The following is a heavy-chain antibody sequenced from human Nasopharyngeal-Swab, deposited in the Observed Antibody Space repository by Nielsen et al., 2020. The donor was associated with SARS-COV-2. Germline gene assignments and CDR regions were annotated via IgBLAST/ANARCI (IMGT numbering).Heavy chain of an antibody. CDR2: ISGSGDTT. D-gene: IGHD2-21*01. V-gene: IGHV3-23*01. J-gene: IGHJ6*02. CDR1: GFTFSSYA. CDR3: AKAPYLRGLDV. Sequence: GGSLRLSCAASGFTFSSYAMSWVRQAPGKGLEWVSIISGSGDTTYYADSVNDRFTISRDNSKNTLYLQMNSLRVEDTAVYYCAKAPYLRGLDVWGQGTTVTVPS.